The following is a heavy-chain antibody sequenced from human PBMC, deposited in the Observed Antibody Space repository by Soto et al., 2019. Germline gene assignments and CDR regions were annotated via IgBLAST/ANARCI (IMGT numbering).Heavy chain of an antibody. CDR2: IIPIFGTA. CDR1: GGTFSSYA. Sequence: ASEKVSCRASGGTFSSYAISWLRQAPGQGLEWVGWIIPIFGTANYAQKFQGRVTITADESTSTAYMELSSLRSEDTAVYYGARGALRYCSSTSGCGPYYYYCMDVWGQGTTVTVSS. J-gene: IGHJ6*02. V-gene: IGHV1-69*13. CDR3: ARGALRYCSSTSGCGPYYYYCMDV. D-gene: IGHD2-2*01.